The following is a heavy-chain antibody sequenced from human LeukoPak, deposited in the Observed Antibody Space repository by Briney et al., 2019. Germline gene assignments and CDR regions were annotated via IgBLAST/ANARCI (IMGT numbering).Heavy chain of an antibody. CDR2: IWYGGSNK. V-gene: IGHV3-30*02. J-gene: IGHJ3*02. CDR1: GFTFSSYA. Sequence: GSLRLSCAASGFTFSSYAMSWVRQAPGKGLEWVAVIWYGGSNKYYADSVKGRFTISRDNSKNTLYLQMNSLRAEDTAVYYCAKAMNQISAFDIWGQGTMVTVSS. CDR3: AKAMNQISAFDI.